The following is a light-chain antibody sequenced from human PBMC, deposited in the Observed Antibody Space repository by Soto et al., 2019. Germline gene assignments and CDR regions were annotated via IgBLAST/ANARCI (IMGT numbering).Light chain of an antibody. J-gene: IGKJ5*01. CDR1: QNIDGW. CDR3: QQYANYPLT. CDR2: DAS. V-gene: IGKV1-5*01. Sequence: DIQISQNPYTLSASVGERVTITCRASQNIDGWLAWHQQKPGKAPKFLIFDASKLESGVPSRFSGIGPGTEFTLTVSGLQPDDFAIYYCQQYANYPLTFGQGTRLEIK.